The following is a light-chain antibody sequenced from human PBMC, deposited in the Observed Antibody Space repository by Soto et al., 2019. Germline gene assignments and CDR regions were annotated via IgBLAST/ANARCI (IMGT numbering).Light chain of an antibody. V-gene: IGKV3-11*01. CDR2: DVS. J-gene: IGKJ4*01. CDR3: EHRNDCPFT. CDR1: QSVYSY. Sequence: EVVLTQSPATLSLSPGERATLSCRASQSVYSYLAWYQQKPGQPPRLLISDVSNRAAGSPARSSGSGYGTDFTLSNSSLEPDDCAVYYCEHRNDCPFTFGGGTMVEIK.